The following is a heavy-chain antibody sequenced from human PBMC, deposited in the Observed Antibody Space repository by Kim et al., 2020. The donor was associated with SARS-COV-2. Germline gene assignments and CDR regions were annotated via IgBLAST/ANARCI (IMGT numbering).Heavy chain of an antibody. V-gene: IGHV3-48*02. CDR2: ITKSSTTI. D-gene: IGHD3-16*01. CDR3: VRDRWGGAVDM. Sequence: GGSLRLSCATSGFTFSAYDMNWVRQAPGKGLEWLSFITKSSTTIYYADSVEGRFTISRDNAKNSLFLQMNSLRDEDKALYYCVRDRWGGAVDMWGQGTM. J-gene: IGHJ3*02. CDR1: GFTFSAYD.